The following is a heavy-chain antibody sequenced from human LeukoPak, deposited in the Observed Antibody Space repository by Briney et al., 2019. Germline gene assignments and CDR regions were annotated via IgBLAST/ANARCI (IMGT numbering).Heavy chain of an antibody. D-gene: IGHD2-21*02. CDR1: GFTFSSYC. J-gene: IGHJ3*02. V-gene: IGHV3-7*01. CDR3: ARNLAYCGGDCYPLDAFDI. CDR2: ITEDGSEK. Sequence: GGSLRLSCAASGFTFSSYCMSWVRQAPGKGLEWVADITEDGSEKYYVDSVKGRFTISRDNAKNSLYLQMNSLRAEDTAVYYCARNLAYCGGDCYPLDAFDIWGQGTMVTVSS.